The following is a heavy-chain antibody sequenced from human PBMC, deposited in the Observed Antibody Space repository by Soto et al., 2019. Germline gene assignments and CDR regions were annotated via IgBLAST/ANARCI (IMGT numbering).Heavy chain of an antibody. Sequence: QVQLQESGPGLVKPSQTLSLTCTVSGGSISSGGYYWSWIRQHPGKGLEGIGYIYYSGSTYYNPSLRIRVTISVDTSKNQFSMKLSSVTAADTAVYYCARSDYDFWSGYSYYYMDVWGKGTTVTVSS. D-gene: IGHD3-3*01. CDR3: ARSDYDFWSGYSYYYMDV. CDR1: GGSISSGGYY. V-gene: IGHV4-31*03. CDR2: IYYSGST. J-gene: IGHJ6*03.